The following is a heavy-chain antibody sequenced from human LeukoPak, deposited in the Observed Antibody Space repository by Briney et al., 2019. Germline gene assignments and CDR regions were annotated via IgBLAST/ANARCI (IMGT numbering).Heavy chain of an antibody. CDR3: ARAVSSGYYNLYFDY. D-gene: IGHD3-3*01. CDR1: GVTFSSYW. V-gene: IGHV3-7*04. CDR2: IKQDGSEK. Sequence: GGSLRLSCAASGVTFSSYWMNWVRQAPGKGLGWVANIKQDGSEKFYEDSVKGRFTISRDNAKNSLYLQMNSLRAEDTAVYYCARAVSSGYYNLYFDYWGQGALVTVSS. J-gene: IGHJ4*02.